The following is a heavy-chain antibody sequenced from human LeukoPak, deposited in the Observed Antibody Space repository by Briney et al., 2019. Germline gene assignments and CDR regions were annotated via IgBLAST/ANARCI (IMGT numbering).Heavy chain of an antibody. CDR1: GFTFDSYR. J-gene: IGHJ4*02. CDR3: ARDNRPISGYHRDFDY. D-gene: IGHD3-22*01. CDR2: IKQDGSEK. V-gene: IGHV3-7*01. Sequence: PGGSLRLSCAASGFTFDSYRMTWVRQAPGKGLEWVANIKQDGSEKYYVDSVKGRFTISRDNAKNSLYLQMNSLRADDTAVYYCARDNRPISGYHRDFDYWGQGTGVSVSS.